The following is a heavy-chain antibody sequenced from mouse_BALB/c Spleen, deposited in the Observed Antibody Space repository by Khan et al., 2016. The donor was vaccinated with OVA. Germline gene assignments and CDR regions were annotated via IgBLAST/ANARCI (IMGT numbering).Heavy chain of an antibody. CDR2: INTYTGEP. CDR3: ARVGYNGTMDC. CDR1: GFTFTNYG. J-gene: IGHJ4*01. Sequence: QIQLVQSGPELKKPGETVQISCKASGFTFTNYGMNWVKQAPGKDLKWMGWINTYTGEPTFADDFKGRFAFSLENSASTAYLQINSLKNEDTATYFCARVGYNGTMDCWGQGTSVTVSS. V-gene: IGHV9-3-1*01. D-gene: IGHD2-14*01.